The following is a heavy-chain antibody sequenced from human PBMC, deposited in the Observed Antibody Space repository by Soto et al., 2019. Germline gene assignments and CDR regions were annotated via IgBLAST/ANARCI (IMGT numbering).Heavy chain of an antibody. CDR1: GFTFSAYA. J-gene: IGHJ4*02. Sequence: EGQLLEFGGGLVQPGGSLRRSCAASGFTFSAYAMSWVRQAPGKGLEWVSAISGSGDYTYYAQAVKGRFTFSRDNTKNTLYLQMNSLKAEDTAVYYCAKDSGRGGGSVFNYWGQGTLVTVSS. CDR3: AKDSGRGGGSVFNY. D-gene: IGHD2-15*01. V-gene: IGHV3-23*01. CDR2: ISGSGDYT.